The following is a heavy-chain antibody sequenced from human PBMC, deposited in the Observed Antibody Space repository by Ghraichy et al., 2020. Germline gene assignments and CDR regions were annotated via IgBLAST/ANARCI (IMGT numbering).Heavy chain of an antibody. V-gene: IGHV3-23*01. CDR3: AKEDYSNDFDY. CDR2: ISGSGDST. J-gene: IGHJ4*02. CDR1: GFTFSNYA. D-gene: IGHD4-11*01. Sequence: GGSLRLSCAASGFTFSNYAMNWVRQAPGKGLEWVSAISGSGDSTNYADSVKGRFTISRDDSKNTLYLQMSSLRAEDTAVYYCAKEDYSNDFDYWGQGTLDTVSS.